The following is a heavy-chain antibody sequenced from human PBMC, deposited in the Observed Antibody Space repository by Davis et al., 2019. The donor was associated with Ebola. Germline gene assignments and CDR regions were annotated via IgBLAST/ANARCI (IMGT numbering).Heavy chain of an antibody. Sequence: GESLKISCAASGFTFSNYWMHWVRQVPGKGLVWVSRINSDGTSTLYADSVKGRFTISRDNAKNTLYLQMNSLGAEDTAVYYCAAISCSSSSCFYYSYYYLDMWGKGTTVTVSS. CDR3: AAISCSSSSCFYYSYYYLDM. V-gene: IGHV3-74*03. CDR2: INSDGTST. J-gene: IGHJ6*03. CDR1: GFTFSNYW. D-gene: IGHD2-2*01.